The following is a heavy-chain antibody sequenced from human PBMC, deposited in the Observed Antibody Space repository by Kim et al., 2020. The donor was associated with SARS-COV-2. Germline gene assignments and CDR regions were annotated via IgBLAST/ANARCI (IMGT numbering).Heavy chain of an antibody. CDR2: IYYSGST. Sequence: SETLSLTCTVSGGSISSYYWSWIRQPPGKGLEWIGYIYYSGSTNYNPSLKSRVTISVDTSKNQFSLKLSSVTAADTAVYYCARIYYYDSSGSSDQYGMDVWGQGTTVTVSS. J-gene: IGHJ6*02. V-gene: IGHV4-59*01. CDR1: GGSISSYY. D-gene: IGHD3-22*01. CDR3: ARIYYYDSSGSSDQYGMDV.